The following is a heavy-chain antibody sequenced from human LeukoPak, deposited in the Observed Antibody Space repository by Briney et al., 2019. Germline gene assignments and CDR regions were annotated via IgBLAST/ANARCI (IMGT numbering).Heavy chain of an antibody. J-gene: IGHJ6*02. Sequence: GASVKVSCKASGYTFTSYGISWVRQAPGQGLEWMGWISAYNGNTNYAQKLQGRVTMTTDTSTSTAYMELRSLRSDDTAVYYCARESGYSYGQAERRYYYGMDVWGQGTTVTVSS. CDR3: ARESGYSYGQAERRYYYGMDV. CDR2: ISAYNGNT. D-gene: IGHD5-18*01. V-gene: IGHV1-18*01. CDR1: GYTFTSYG.